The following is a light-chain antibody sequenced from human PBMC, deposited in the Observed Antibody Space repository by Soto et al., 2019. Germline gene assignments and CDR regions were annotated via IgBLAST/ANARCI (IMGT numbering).Light chain of an antibody. V-gene: IGLV1-44*01. CDR3: ATWDDSLNGPV. Sequence: QCVLTQPPSASGTPGQRVTISCSRSSYNLGDNTVNWYQQLPGTAPKLLIYRNNRRPSEVPDRFSGSKSGTSASLAISGLQSDDEADYYCATWDDSLNGPVFGGGTKLTVL. CDR2: RNN. J-gene: IGLJ3*02. CDR1: SYNLGDNT.